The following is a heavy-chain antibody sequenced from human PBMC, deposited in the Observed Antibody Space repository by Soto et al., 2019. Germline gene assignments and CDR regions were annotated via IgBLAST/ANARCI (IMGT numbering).Heavy chain of an antibody. CDR3: AKGRGGSGSLTPRVDF. CDR1: GFTFNNYA. D-gene: IGHD3-10*01. CDR2: ISGGGDTT. J-gene: IGHJ4*02. Sequence: EVQLLESGGGLVQPGGSLRLSCAASGFTFNNYAMSWVRQAPGKGLEWVSAISGGGDTTSYADSVKGRCTVSRDGSKNTLDMQMNSLRAADTAVYYCAKGRGGSGSLTPRVDFWGQGTLVTVSS. V-gene: IGHV3-23*01.